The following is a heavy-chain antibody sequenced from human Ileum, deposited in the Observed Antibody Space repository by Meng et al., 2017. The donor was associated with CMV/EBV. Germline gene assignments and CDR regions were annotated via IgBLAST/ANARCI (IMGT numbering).Heavy chain of an antibody. V-gene: IGHV3-30*01. J-gene: IGHJ5*02. CDR3: AREAFSGGYDDGFDP. D-gene: IGHD5-12*01. Sequence: GESLKISCAASGFIFSTYAMHWVRQAPGKGLEWVEVISYDGSHKYYADSVKGRFTISKDNSNNTLYLQMNSLRADDTAVYYCAREAFSGGYDDGFDPWGQGTLVTVSS. CDR2: ISYDGSHK. CDR1: GFIFSTYA.